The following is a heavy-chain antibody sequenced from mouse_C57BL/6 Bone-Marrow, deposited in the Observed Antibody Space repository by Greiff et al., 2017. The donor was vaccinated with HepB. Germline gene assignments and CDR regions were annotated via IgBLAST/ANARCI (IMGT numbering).Heavy chain of an antibody. J-gene: IGHJ3*01. V-gene: IGHV5-15*01. D-gene: IGHD2-3*01. CDR1: GFTFSDYG. CDR3: ARQGDGYYGFAY. CDR2: ISNLAYSI. Sequence: EVKLMESGGGLVQPGGSLKLSCAASGFTFSDYGMAWVRQAPRKGPEWVAFISNLAYSIYYADTVTGRFTISRENDKNTLYLEMSRLRSEDTAMYYCARQGDGYYGFAYWGQGTLVTVSA.